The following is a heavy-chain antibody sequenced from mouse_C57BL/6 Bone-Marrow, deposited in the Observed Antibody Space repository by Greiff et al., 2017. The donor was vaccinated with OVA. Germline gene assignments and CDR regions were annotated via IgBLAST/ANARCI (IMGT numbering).Heavy chain of an antibody. V-gene: IGHV14-4*01. Sequence: EVQLQQSGAELVRPGASVKLSCTASGFNIKDDYMHWVKQRPEQGLEWIGWIDPENGDTEYASKFQGKATITADTASNTAYLQLSSLTSEDTAVYYCTTNISYGSSPYWYFDVWGTGTTVTVSS. CDR2: IDPENGDT. J-gene: IGHJ1*03. D-gene: IGHD1-1*01. CDR3: TTNISYGSSPYWYFDV. CDR1: GFNIKDDY.